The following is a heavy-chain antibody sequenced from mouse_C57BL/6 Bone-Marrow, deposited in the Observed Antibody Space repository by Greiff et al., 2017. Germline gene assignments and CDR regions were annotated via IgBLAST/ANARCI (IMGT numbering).Heavy chain of an antibody. CDR2: IAPSDSYT. Sequence: QVQLQQPGAELVMPGASVKLSCKASGYTFTSYWMHWVKQRPGQGLEWIGEIAPSDSYTNYNQKFKGKSTLTVDKSSSTAYMQLSSLTSEDSAVYYCAREVSSGYYAMDYWCQGTSVTVSS. V-gene: IGHV1-69*01. CDR3: AREVSSGYYAMDY. J-gene: IGHJ4*01. D-gene: IGHD3-2*02. CDR1: GYTFTSYW.